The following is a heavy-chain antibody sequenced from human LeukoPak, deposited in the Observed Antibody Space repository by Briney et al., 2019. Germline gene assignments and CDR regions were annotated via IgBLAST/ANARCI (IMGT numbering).Heavy chain of an antibody. V-gene: IGHV1-2*02. CDR1: GYTFTGYY. CDR2: INPNSGGT. D-gene: IGHD1-1*01. CDR3: ARDLTTGTYYYYYYYMDV. J-gene: IGHJ6*03. Sequence: ASVKVSCKASGYTFTGYYMHWVRQAPGQGLEWMGWINPNSGGTNYAQKFQGRVTMTRDTSISTAYMELSGLRSDDTAVYYCARDLTTGTYYYYYYYMDVWGKGTTVTVSS.